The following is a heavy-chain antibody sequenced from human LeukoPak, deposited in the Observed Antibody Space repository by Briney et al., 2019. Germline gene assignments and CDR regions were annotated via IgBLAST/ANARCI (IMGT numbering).Heavy chain of an antibody. J-gene: IGHJ4*02. Sequence: PSETLSLTCTVSGGSVSSGSYYWSWIRQPPGKGLEWIGLTYYSGSTDYNPSLKSRVTMSLDTSKNQFSLNLSSVTAADTAIYYCARAVITFGGAVAKGFDCWGQGTLVTVSS. CDR2: TYYSGST. CDR3: ARAVITFGGAVAKGFDC. D-gene: IGHD3-16*01. V-gene: IGHV4-61*01. CDR1: GGSVSSGSYY.